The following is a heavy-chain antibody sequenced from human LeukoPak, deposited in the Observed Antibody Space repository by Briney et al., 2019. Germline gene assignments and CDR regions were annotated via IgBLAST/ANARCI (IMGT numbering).Heavy chain of an antibody. V-gene: IGHV4-39*07. Sequence: SETLFLTCTVSGGSISSSSYYWGWIRQPPGKGLEWIGSIYYSGSTYYNPSLKSRVTISVDTSKNQFSLKLSSVTAADTAVYYCARVRPAYYGSGSPYYYYYGMDVWGQGTTVTVSS. D-gene: IGHD3-10*01. CDR3: ARVRPAYYGSGSPYYYYYGMDV. CDR1: GGSISSSSYY. CDR2: IYYSGST. J-gene: IGHJ6*02.